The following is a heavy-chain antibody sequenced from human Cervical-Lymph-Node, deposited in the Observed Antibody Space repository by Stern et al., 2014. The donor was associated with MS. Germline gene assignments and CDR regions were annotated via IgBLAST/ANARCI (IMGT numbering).Heavy chain of an antibody. V-gene: IGHV4-31*01. CDR1: GDSISSGGYY. J-gene: IGHJ5*02. CDR3: ARVAALAMPLQYNWFDP. D-gene: IGHD2-2*01. CDR2: IYYNGNT. Sequence: QVQLQESGPGLVKPSQTLSLTCSVSGDSISSGGYYWRWIRQHPGKALQWIGNIYYNGNTYYNPSLKSLVTISIDMSKNQFSLNLKSFTAADTAVYFCARVAALAMPLQYNWFDPWGQGSLVTVSS.